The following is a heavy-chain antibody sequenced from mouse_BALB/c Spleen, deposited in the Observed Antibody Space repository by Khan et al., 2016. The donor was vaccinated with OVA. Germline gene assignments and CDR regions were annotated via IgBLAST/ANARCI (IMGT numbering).Heavy chain of an antibody. CDR3: TRIYRSDFDF. V-gene: IGHV1-20*02. CDR2: INPHTGET. Sequence: VQLKQSGPELVKPGASVKISCKASGYSFTGYFMNWVMQSHGKSLEWIGRINPHTGETFYNRKFEGKATLTVDESSNTAHMELRSLASEDSAVYYCTRIYRSDFDFWGQGTTLTVSS. J-gene: IGHJ2*01. D-gene: IGHD1-1*01. CDR1: GYSFTGYF.